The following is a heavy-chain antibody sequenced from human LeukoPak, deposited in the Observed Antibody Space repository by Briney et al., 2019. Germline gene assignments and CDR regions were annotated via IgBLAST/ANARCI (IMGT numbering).Heavy chain of an antibody. V-gene: IGHV4-39*01. CDR2: IYYSGST. CDR1: GGSISSSSYY. J-gene: IGHJ3*02. Sequence: SETLSLTCTVSGGSISSSSYYWGWIRQPPGKGLEWIGSIYYSGSTYYNPSLKSRVTISVDTSKNQFSLKLSSVTAADTAVYYCARRTILLGPNWVDAFDIWGQGTMVTVSS. CDR3: ARRTILLGPNWVDAFDI. D-gene: IGHD7-27*01.